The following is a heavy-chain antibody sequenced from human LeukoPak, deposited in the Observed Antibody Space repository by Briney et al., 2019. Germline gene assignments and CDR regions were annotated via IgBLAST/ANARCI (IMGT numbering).Heavy chain of an antibody. CDR1: GYTFIAHY. D-gene: IGHD6-19*01. Sequence: GASVKVSCKASGYTFIAHYIHWVRQAPGQGLEWMGIINPSGGSTTYAQNFQGRVTMTRDTSTSAVYMELSSLGSEDTAVYYCARGGSLAVAPHLYYFDYWGQGTLVTVSS. V-gene: IGHV1-46*01. J-gene: IGHJ4*02. CDR3: ARGGSLAVAPHLYYFDY. CDR2: INPSGGST.